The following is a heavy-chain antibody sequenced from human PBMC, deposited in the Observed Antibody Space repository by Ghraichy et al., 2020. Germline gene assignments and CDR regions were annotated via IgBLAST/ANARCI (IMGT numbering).Heavy chain of an antibody. J-gene: IGHJ4*02. V-gene: IGHV3-23*01. D-gene: IGHD5-24*01. Sequence: GGSLNISCAASGFTFSSYAMSWVRQAPGKGLEWVSAISGSGGSTYYADSVKGRFTISRDNSKNTLYLQMNSLRAEDTAVYYCAKTPFTRDGYKSEYYFDYWGQGTLVTVSS. CDR2: ISGSGGST. CDR1: GFTFSSYA. CDR3: AKTPFTRDGYKSEYYFDY.